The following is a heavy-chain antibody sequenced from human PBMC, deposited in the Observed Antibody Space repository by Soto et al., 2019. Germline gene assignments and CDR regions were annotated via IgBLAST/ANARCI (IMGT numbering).Heavy chain of an antibody. Sequence: ASVKVSCKASGYTFTSYGISWVRRAPGQGLEWMGWISAYNGNTNYAQKLQGRVTMNTDTSTSTAYMEPRSLRSDDTAVYYCARNTRGIEANYYYGMDVWGQGTTVTVSS. J-gene: IGHJ6*02. V-gene: IGHV1-18*01. CDR1: GYTFTSYG. CDR3: ARNTRGIEANYYYGMDV. D-gene: IGHD3-16*01. CDR2: ISAYNGNT.